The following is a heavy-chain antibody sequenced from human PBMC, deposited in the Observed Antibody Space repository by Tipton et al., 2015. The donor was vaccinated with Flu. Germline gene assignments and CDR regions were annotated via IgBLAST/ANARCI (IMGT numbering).Heavy chain of an antibody. J-gene: IGHJ3*02. CDR3: ARAHTMHSSQPPFALDI. CDR2: MYHSGNS. CDR1: GYSISSGYY. Sequence: LRLSCAVSGYSISSGYYWGWIRQSPRKGLEYLGSMYHSGNSHYNPSLKSRVTISVDTSNNQFSLRLTSVTAADTAVYFCARAHTMHSSQPPFALDIWGPGTMVSVAS. V-gene: IGHV4-38-2*01.